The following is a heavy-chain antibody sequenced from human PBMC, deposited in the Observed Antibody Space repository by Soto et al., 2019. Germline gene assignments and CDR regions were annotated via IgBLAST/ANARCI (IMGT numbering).Heavy chain of an antibody. CDR2: ISAYNGNT. Sequence: GASVKVSCKASGYTFTSYGISWVRQAPGQGLEWMGWISAYNGNTNYEQKLQGRVTMTTDTSTSTAYMELRSLRSDDTAVYYCARAMRSSYDFWSGYYYGLDVLGQGTTVTVSS. CDR3: ARAMRSSYDFWSGYYYGLDV. D-gene: IGHD3-3*01. CDR1: GYTFTSYG. V-gene: IGHV1-18*01. J-gene: IGHJ6*02.